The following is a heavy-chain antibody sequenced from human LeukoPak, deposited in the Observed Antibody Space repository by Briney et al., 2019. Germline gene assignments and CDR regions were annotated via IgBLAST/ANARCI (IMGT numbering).Heavy chain of an antibody. CDR3: ARVAYNWNDVDV. CDR1: GGSFSGYY. D-gene: IGHD1-20*01. V-gene: IGHV4-34*01. J-gene: IGHJ6*04. CDR2: INHSGSA. Sequence: SETLSLTCAVYGGSFSGYYWSWIRQPPGKGLEWIGEINHSGSANYNPSLKSRVTISVDTSKNQFSLKLSSVTAADTAVYYCARVAYNWNDVDVWGKGTTVTVSS.